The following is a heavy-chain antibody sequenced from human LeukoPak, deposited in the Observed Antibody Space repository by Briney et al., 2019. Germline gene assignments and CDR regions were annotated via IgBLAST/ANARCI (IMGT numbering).Heavy chain of an antibody. CDR3: ARTIAQYSNRWLYFYYGFDV. CDR1: GFTFDSYA. Sequence: PGGSLRLSCTASGFTFDSYAMSWVRQGPGKGLEWVSSISVYSGDTYYADSIKCRFTISRDNPKTTFLQMNSLRAEDTAVYYCARTIAQYSNRWLYFYYGFDVWGQGTTVTVSS. CDR2: ISVYSGDT. V-gene: IGHV3-23*01. D-gene: IGHD1-7*01. J-gene: IGHJ6*02.